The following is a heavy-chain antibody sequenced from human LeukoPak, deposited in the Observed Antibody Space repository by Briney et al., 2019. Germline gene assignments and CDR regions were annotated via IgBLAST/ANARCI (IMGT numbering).Heavy chain of an antibody. CDR2: ISGSGGRT. J-gene: IGHJ4*02. D-gene: IGHD1-26*01. Sequence: GGSLRLSCAASGFTFSSYAMSWVRQAPGKGLEWVSAISGSGGRTYCADSVKGRFTISRDNSMDTLYLQMNSLRADDTAVYYCAKGAGWELPLDYWGQGTLVTVSS. V-gene: IGHV3-23*01. CDR1: GFTFSSYA. CDR3: AKGAGWELPLDY.